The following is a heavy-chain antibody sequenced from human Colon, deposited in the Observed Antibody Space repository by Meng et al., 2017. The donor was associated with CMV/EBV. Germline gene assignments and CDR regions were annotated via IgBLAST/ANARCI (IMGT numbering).Heavy chain of an antibody. CDR2: IRNDRSYE. Sequence: QVQLVESGGGVVQPGGSLRLSCAASGFTFSSYGMHWVRQAPGKGLEWVTFIRNDRSYEYYADSVQGRFTISRDNAKNTLYLQMNSLRAEDTAVYYCASRDYWGQGTLVTVSS. CDR3: ASRDY. V-gene: IGHV3-30*02. J-gene: IGHJ4*02. CDR1: GFTFSSYG.